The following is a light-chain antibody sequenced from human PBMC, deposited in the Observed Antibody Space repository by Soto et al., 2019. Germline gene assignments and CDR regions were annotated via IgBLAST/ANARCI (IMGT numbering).Light chain of an antibody. Sequence: EIVVAQAGSHMSWSPGGRASLSCWASQSVSSYLAWYQQKPGQAPRLLIYDASNRATGIPARFSGSGSGTDFSAAITCLEPEDFAVYHCKQRSNWPPGTFGQGTKVDIK. CDR1: QSVSSY. CDR3: KQRSNWPPGT. J-gene: IGKJ1*01. CDR2: DAS. V-gene: IGKV3-11*01.